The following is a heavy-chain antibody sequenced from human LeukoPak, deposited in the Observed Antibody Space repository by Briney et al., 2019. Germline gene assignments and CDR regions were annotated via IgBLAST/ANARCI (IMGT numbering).Heavy chain of an antibody. J-gene: IGHJ2*01. D-gene: IGHD2-21*02. Sequence: GRTLRLSCAASGFTFSSYGMSWVRQAPGKGREWVSTISGSGGETNYADSVKGRLTISRDNSKHTLYLQMSSLRAEDTAVYYCASGLAVTATTYWYFDLWGRGTLVTVSP. CDR2: ISGSGGET. CDR3: ASGLAVTATTYWYFDL. V-gene: IGHV3-23*01. CDR1: GFTFSSYG.